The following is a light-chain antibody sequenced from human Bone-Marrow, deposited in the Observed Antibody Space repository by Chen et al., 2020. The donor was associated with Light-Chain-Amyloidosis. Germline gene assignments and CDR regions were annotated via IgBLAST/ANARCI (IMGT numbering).Light chain of an antibody. CDR3: SSYTITNPLV. CDR1: SSDVGGDNH. CDR2: EVT. Sequence: QSALTQPASLSGSPGQSITISFPGTSSDVGGDNHVSWYQQHPDKAPKLMIYEVTNRPPWVPDRFPGSKSDNTASLTISGLQTEDEADYFCSSYTITNPLVFGSGTRVTVL. V-gene: IGLV2-14*01. J-gene: IGLJ1*01.